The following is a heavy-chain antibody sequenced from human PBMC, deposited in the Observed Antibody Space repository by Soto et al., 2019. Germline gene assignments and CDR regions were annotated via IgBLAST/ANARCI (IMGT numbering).Heavy chain of an antibody. D-gene: IGHD2-21*02. J-gene: IGHJ3*02. Sequence: EVQLLESGGGLVQPGGSLRLSCAASGFTVGNYAMIWVRQAPGKGLEWVSTISGGGDGTYYADSVRGRFTISRENSRNTVYLQMNSMRAEDTSVYYCAKKGLGSLATYCRTGDCHYAFDIWGQGTMVTVSS. CDR2: ISGGGDGT. V-gene: IGHV3-23*01. CDR3: AKKGLGSLATYCRTGDCHYAFDI. CDR1: GFTVGNYA.